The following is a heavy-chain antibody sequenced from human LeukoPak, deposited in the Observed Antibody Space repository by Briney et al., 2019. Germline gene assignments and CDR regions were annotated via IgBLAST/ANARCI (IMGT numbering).Heavy chain of an antibody. CDR2: ISGGGSNI. V-gene: IGHV3-23*01. D-gene: IGHD4-11*01. Sequence: QPGGSLRISCAASGFTFSSYAMSWVRQAPGEGLEWVSTISGGGSNIYHADSVKGRFTISRDNSKNTLYLQMDSLRVEDTAVYHCAKEASYSSYVESYAFDIWGQGTMVTVSS. CDR3: AKEASYSSYVESYAFDI. J-gene: IGHJ3*02. CDR1: GFTFSSYA.